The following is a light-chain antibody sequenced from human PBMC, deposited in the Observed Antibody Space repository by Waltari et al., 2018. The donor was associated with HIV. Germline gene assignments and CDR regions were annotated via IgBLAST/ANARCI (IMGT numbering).Light chain of an antibody. CDR3: ASFTSGRLNV. CDR2: DVY. J-gene: IGLJ1*01. V-gene: IGLV2-14*03. Sequence: QSALTQPASVSGSPGQSITISCTGTSSDVGAYEYVSWYQQHPGNVPKLLIYDVYHRPARFSDRFSGSKSGNTASLTISWLQAEDEAAYYCASFTSGRLNVFGTGTKVTVL. CDR1: SSDVGAYEY.